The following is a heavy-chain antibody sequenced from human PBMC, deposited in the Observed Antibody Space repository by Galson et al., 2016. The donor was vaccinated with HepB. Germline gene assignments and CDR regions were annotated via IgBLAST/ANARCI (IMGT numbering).Heavy chain of an antibody. CDR1: GFTFSSYW. CDR3: ARDKGADTPFDY. J-gene: IGHJ4*02. V-gene: IGHV3-74*03. CDR2: ITSDGSSI. D-gene: IGHD3-16*01. Sequence: SLRLSCAASGFTFSSYWIHWVRQAPGKGLVWVSRITSDGSSITYADFVKGRFTVSGDNAKNTVYLQMTRLRVEDTAVYYCARDKGADTPFDYWSQGSRVTVAS.